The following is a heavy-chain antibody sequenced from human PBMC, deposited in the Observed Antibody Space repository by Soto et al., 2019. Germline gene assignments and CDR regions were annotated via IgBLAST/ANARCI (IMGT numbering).Heavy chain of an antibody. Sequence: GGSLRLSCAASGFTFSSYWMHWVRQAPGKGLVWVSRINSDGSSTSYADSVKGRFTISRDNAKNTLYLQMNSLRAEDTAVYYCARAFIAAAGPGYYYYYYGMDVWGQGTTVTVSS. J-gene: IGHJ6*02. CDR2: INSDGSST. CDR3: ARAFIAAAGPGYYYYYYGMDV. CDR1: GFTFSSYW. D-gene: IGHD6-13*01. V-gene: IGHV3-74*01.